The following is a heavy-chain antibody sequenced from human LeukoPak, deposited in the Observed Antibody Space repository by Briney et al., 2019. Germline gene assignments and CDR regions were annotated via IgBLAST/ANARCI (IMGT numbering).Heavy chain of an antibody. CDR2: IRSKANSYAT. J-gene: IGHJ6*02. D-gene: IGHD3-10*01. V-gene: IGHV3-73*01. Sequence: PGGSLRLSCAASGFTFNNYGMSWVRQAPGKGLEWVGRIRSKANSYATAYAASVKGRFTISRDDSKNTAYLQMNSLKTEDTAVYYCTRHPYGDYYYGMDVWGQGTTVTVSS. CDR1: GFTFNNYG. CDR3: TRHPYGDYYYGMDV.